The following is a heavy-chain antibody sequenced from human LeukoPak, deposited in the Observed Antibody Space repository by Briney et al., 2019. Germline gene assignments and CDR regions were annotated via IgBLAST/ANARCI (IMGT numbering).Heavy chain of an antibody. J-gene: IGHJ4*02. CDR1: GGSISSYY. D-gene: IGHD4-17*01. V-gene: IGHV4-59*08. CDR3: ASGTTVTTFDY. CDR2: MYYSGST. Sequence: SETLSLTCTVSGGSISSYYWSWIRQPPGKGLEGIGYMYYSGSTNYNASLKSRVTISVDTSKNQVSLKLSSLTAADTAVYYCASGTTVTTFDYWGQGTLVTVSS.